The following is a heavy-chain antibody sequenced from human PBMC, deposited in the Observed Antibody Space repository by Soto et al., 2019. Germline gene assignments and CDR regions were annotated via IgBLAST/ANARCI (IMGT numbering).Heavy chain of an antibody. V-gene: IGHV4-31*03. CDR1: GGSFSSGSYS. D-gene: IGHD3-10*01. J-gene: IGHJ3*02. CDR3: TRCTRGRVSDI. Sequence: QVQLQESGPGLVKPSQTLSLTCTVSGGSFSSGSYSWSWIRQLPGRGLEWMGYIYDSGSTFYRPSLKSRVNILMDRSKNQFSLELNSVTAAGTAVYYCTRCTRGRVSDIWGQGTVVTVSS. CDR2: IYDSGST.